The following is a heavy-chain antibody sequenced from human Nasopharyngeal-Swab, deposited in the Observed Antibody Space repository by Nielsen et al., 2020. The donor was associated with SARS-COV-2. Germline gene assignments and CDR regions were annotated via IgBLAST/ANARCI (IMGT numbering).Heavy chain of an antibody. J-gene: IGHJ6*01. CDR3: ARGGVFGVVTTAHYYGMDV. CDR1: GYTFTNND. CDR2: VSPNTGNS. D-gene: IGHD3-3*01. V-gene: IGHV1-8*01. Sequence: ASVKVSCKTSGYTFTNNDINWVRQATGQGLEWMGWVSPNTGNSGYAQRFQGRITLTTDTYISTVYMEPSSLTSEDTAVYYCARGGVFGVVTTAHYYGMDVWGQGTTVTVPS.